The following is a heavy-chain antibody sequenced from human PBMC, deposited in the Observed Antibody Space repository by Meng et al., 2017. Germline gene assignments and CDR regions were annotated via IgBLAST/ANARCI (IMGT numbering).Heavy chain of an antibody. CDR3: AREGDGVISY. D-gene: IGHD5-24*01. J-gene: IGHJ4*02. CDR2: IWYDGSNK. CDR1: GFTFSSYG. Sequence: GGSLRLSCAASGFTFSSYGMHWVRQAPGKGLEWVAVIWYDGSNKYYADSVKGRFTISRDNAKNSLYLQMNSLRAEDTAVYYCAREGDGVISYWGQGTLVTVSS. V-gene: IGHV3-33*01.